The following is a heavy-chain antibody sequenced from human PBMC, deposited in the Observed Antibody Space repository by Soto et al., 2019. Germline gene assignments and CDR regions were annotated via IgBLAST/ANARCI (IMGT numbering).Heavy chain of an antibody. V-gene: IGHV3-21*06. CDR3: ARESEDLTSNFDY. CDR1: GFTFTRYS. J-gene: IGHJ4*02. Sequence: GGSLRLSCAASGFTFTRYSMNWVRQAPGKGLEWVSSISSTTNYIYYGDSMKGRFTISRDDAKNSLYLEMNSLRAEDTAVYYCARESEDLTSNFDYWGQGTLVTVSS. CDR2: ISSTTNYI.